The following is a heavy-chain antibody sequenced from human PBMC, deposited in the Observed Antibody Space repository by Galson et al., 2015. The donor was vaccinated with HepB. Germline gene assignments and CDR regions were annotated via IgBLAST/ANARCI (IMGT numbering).Heavy chain of an antibody. CDR1: GFTFSSSW. D-gene: IGHD6-19*01. J-gene: IGHJ5*01. CDR2: IEPDENEK. Sequence: SLRLSCAASGFTFSSSWMSWLRQAPGKGLEWVANIEPDENEKYYVDSVKGRFTISRDNVRNPLYLQMNDLRVEDTAVYYCARDGSGWSECWGQGTLVTVSS. CDR3: ARDGSGWSEC. V-gene: IGHV3-7*01.